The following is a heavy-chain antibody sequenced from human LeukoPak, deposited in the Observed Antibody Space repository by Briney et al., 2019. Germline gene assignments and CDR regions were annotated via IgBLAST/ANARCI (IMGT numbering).Heavy chain of an antibody. V-gene: IGHV3-48*01. J-gene: IGHJ5*02. CDR3: AAASAFSSSWRS. CDR1: GLSFSSYN. CDR2: ITADNTTK. D-gene: IGHD6-13*01. Sequence: GGSLRLSCTASGLSFSSYNMNWVRQAPGKGPEWVAYITADNTTKYYADSVKGRFTISRDNAKKSLFLQMNSLRAEDTAVYYCAAASAFSSSWRSWGQGAVVTVSS.